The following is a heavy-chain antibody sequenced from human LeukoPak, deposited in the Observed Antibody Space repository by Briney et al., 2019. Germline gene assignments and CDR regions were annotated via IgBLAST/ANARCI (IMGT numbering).Heavy chain of an antibody. J-gene: IGHJ3*02. CDR2: IYYSGST. CDR3: ARGGEADDVFDI. V-gene: IGHV4-59*08. Sequence: SETLSLTCTVSGGSISSYYWSWIRQPPGKGLEWIGYIYYSGSTNYNPSLKSRVTISVDTSKNQFSLKLSSVTAADTAVYYCARGGEADDVFDIWGQGTMVTVSS. CDR1: GGSISSYY. D-gene: IGHD2-15*01.